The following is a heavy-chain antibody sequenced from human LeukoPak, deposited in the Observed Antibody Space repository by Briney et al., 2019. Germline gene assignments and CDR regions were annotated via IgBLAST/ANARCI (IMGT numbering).Heavy chain of an antibody. V-gene: IGHV3-21*06. D-gene: IGHD1-26*01. CDR3: ATSIGVAVAFDF. J-gene: IGHJ4*02. Sequence: PGGSLRLSCAASGFTFNNYAMSWVRQAPGKGLEWVAFIGAASSYMFYADSVKGRFAISRDNAKNSLYLQMNSLRAEDTAIYYCATSIGVAVAFDFWGQGSLVTVSS. CDR1: GFTFNNYA. CDR2: IGAASSYM.